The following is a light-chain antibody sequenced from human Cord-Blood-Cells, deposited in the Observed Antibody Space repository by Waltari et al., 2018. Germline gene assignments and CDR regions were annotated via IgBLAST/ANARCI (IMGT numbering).Light chain of an antibody. CDR3: AAWDDSLNGRV. V-gene: IGLV1-44*01. CDR1: SSNIVSNT. CDR2: SNN. J-gene: IGLJ3*02. Sequence: QSVLTQPPSASGTPGQRVTISCSGSSSNIVSNTVNWYQQLPGTAPKLLIYSNNQRPSGFPDRFSGSKSGTSASLAISGLQSEDEADYYCAAWDDSLNGRVFGGGTKLTVL.